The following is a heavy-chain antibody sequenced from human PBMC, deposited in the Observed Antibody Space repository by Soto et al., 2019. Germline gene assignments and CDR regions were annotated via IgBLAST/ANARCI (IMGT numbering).Heavy chain of an antibody. D-gene: IGHD6-6*01. CDR1: GGSFSGYY. Sequence: QVQLQQWGAGLLKPSETLSLTCAVYGGSFSGYYWSWIRQPPGKGLEWIGEINHSGSTNYNPSLKSRVTISVDTSKTQFSLKLSSVTAADTAVYYCARLLIAARTIDYWGQGTLVTVSS. CDR3: ARLLIAARTIDY. J-gene: IGHJ4*02. V-gene: IGHV4-34*01. CDR2: INHSGST.